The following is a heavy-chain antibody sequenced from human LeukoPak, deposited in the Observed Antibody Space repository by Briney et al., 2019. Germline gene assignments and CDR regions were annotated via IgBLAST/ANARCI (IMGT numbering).Heavy chain of an antibody. CDR1: GFTFRSTW. J-gene: IGHJ4*02. CDR2: INSDGSST. D-gene: IGHD2-21*02. Sequence: GGSLRLSCEVSGFTFRSTWMHWVRQAPGKGLVWVSRINSDGSSTSYADSVKGRFTISRDNAKNTLYLQMNSLRAEDTAVYYCATGNCGGDCYSGYWGQATLVAVSS. V-gene: IGHV3-74*01. CDR3: ATGNCGGDCYSGY.